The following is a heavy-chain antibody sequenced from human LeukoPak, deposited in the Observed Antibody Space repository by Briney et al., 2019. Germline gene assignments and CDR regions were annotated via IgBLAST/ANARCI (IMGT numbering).Heavy chain of an antibody. CDR2: ISYDGSNK. J-gene: IGHJ4*02. CDR3: AKDRATMVRGVIIKGLDY. D-gene: IGHD3-10*01. Sequence: GGSLRLSCAASGFTFSSYGMHWARQAPGKGLEWVAVISYDGSNKYYADSVKGRFTISRDNSKNTLYLQMNSLRAEDTAVYYCAKDRATMVRGVIIKGLDYWGQGTLVTVSS. CDR1: GFTFSSYG. V-gene: IGHV3-30*18.